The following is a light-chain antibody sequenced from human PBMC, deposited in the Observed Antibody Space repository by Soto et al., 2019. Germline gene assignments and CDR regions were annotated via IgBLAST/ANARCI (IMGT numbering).Light chain of an antibody. Sequence: EIVLTHFPGTLSLSPGERATLSCRASQSVSNNYLAWYQQKPGQAPSLVIFGASNRATGIPARFSASVSGTEFTLIISSLEPEDVSVYYSQQYATSPLTFGHGTNVES. V-gene: IGKV3-20*01. CDR2: GAS. CDR3: QQYATSPLT. CDR1: QSVSNNY. J-gene: IGKJ1*01.